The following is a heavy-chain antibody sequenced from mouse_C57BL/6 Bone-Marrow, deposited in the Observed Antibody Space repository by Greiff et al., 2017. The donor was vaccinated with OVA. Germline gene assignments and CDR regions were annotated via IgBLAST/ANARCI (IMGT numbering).Heavy chain of an antibody. CDR1: GYTFTDYN. CDR3: AWYYGSSNDGFAY. V-gene: IGHV1-22*01. Sequence: EVQGVESGPELVKPGASVKMSCKASGYTFTDYNMHWVKQSHGKSLEWIGYINPNNGGTSYNQKFKGKATLTVNKSSSTAYMELRSLTSEESAVYYCAWYYGSSNDGFAYWGQGTLVTVSA. J-gene: IGHJ3*01. CDR2: INPNNGGT. D-gene: IGHD1-1*01.